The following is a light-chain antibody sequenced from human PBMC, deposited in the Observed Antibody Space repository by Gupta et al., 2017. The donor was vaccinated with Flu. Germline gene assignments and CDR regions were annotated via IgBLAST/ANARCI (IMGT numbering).Light chain of an antibody. CDR3: QQRGNWPYT. J-gene: IGKJ2*01. V-gene: IGKV3-11*01. Sequence: EIVSTQSPATLSLSPGEGATLSCRASQSVSSYLAWYHQKPGQAPRLLIYDASNRATGIPARFSGSGSGTDFTLTISSLEPEDFALYYCQQRGNWPYTFGQGTKLEIK. CDR1: QSVSSY. CDR2: DAS.